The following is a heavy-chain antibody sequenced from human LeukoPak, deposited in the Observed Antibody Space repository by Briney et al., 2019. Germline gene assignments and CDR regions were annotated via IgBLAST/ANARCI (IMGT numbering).Heavy chain of an antibody. CDR1: GGSISSYY. Sequence: TSETLSLTCTVSGGSISSYYWSWIRQPPGKGLEWIGYIYYSGSTNYNPSLKSRVTLSVDTSKKQFSLKLSSVTAADTAVYYCARGRRGTIFGVVTSNGYLYYYYYMDVWGKGTTVTVSS. CDR3: ARGRRGTIFGVVTSNGYLYYYYYMDV. V-gene: IGHV4-59*01. CDR2: IYYSGST. J-gene: IGHJ6*03. D-gene: IGHD3-3*01.